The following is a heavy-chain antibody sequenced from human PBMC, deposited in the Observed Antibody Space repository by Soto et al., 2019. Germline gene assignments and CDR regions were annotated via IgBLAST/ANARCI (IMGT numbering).Heavy chain of an antibody. Sequence: SXTLSLTCAVSGGSMSSGGYSWSWIRQPPGKGLEWIGYIYHSGSTYYNPSLKSRVTISVDRSKNQFSLELSSVTAADTAVYYCARDLGRTSGWFDPWGQGTLVTVS. CDR2: IYHSGST. CDR1: GGSMSSGGYS. CDR3: ARDLGRTSGWFDP. D-gene: IGHD1-26*01. V-gene: IGHV4-30-2*01. J-gene: IGHJ5*02.